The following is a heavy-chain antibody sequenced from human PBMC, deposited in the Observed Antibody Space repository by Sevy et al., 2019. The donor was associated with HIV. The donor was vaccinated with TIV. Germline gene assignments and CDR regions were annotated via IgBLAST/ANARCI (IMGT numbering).Heavy chain of an antibody. V-gene: IGHV3-23*01. CDR1: GFKFNNYD. J-gene: IGHJ4*02. D-gene: IGHD6-13*01. Sequence: GGSLRLSCPASGFKFNNYDFSWVRQAPGKGLEWVSGFSGTDGGGNDGTTYYTDSVKGRFIISRDNSKNTLYLEMNSLRVDDTAVYYCAKAARYSSVWYSTGEPFDYWGQGTLVTVSS. CDR2: FSGTDGGGNDGTT. CDR3: AKAARYSSVWYSTGEPFDY.